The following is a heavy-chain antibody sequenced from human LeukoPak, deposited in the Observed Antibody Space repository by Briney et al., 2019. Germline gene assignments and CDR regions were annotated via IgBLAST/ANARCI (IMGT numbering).Heavy chain of an antibody. CDR1: GFTFSSYW. D-gene: IGHD6-6*01. V-gene: IGHV3-7*05. J-gene: IGHJ6*02. Sequence: GGSLRLSCAASGFTFSSYWMSWVRQAPGKGLEXXXXIKQDGSEEVYVDSVKGRFTISRDNAKNSLFLQMNTLRAEDTAVYYCARDPYSSTWSYGMDVWGQGTTVTVSS. CDR3: ARDPYSSTWSYGMDV. CDR2: IKQDGSEE.